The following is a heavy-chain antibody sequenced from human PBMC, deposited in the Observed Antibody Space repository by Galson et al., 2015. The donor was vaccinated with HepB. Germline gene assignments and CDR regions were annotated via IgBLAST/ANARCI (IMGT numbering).Heavy chain of an antibody. CDR3: VRDGGDGYNYFDL. V-gene: IGHV3-48*02. CDR1: GFTFNDYR. J-gene: IGHJ5*02. Sequence: SLRLSCAASGFTFNDYRMNWVRQAPGKGLGWIAYISRNSKVIHYTDSAKGRFTVPRDNAKDSLYLQLGSLRDGDTAIYYCVRDGGDGYNYFDLWGQGTLVTVSS. CDR2: ISRNSKVI. D-gene: IGHD2-21*01.